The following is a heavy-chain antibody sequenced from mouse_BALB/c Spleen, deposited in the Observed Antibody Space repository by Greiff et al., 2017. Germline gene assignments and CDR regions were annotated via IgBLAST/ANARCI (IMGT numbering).Heavy chain of an antibody. CDR1: GYAFSSYW. CDR2: IYPGDGDT. J-gene: IGHJ3*01. Sequence: QVQLQQSGAELVRPGSSVKISCKASGYAFSSYWMNWVKQRPGQGLEWIGQIYPGDGDTNYNGKFKGKATLTADKSSSTAYMQLSSLTSEDSAVYYCARPTYYRYDLAYWGQGTLVTVSA. D-gene: IGHD2-14*01. V-gene: IGHV1-80*01. CDR3: ARPTYYRYDLAY.